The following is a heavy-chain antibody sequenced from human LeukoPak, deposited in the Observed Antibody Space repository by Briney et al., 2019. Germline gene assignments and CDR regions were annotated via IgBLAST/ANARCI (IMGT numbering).Heavy chain of an antibody. Sequence: SETLSLTCIVSGGSISSYFRSWIRQPPGKGLEYIGSVSYSGSTNYNPSLKSRLTISVDTSKNQFSLNLSSVTAADTAVYYCARVVCNSGSCSLDYWGQGTLVTVSS. CDR2: VSYSGST. D-gene: IGHD2/OR15-2a*01. J-gene: IGHJ4*02. V-gene: IGHV4-59*01. CDR3: ARVVCNSGSCSLDY. CDR1: GGSISSYF.